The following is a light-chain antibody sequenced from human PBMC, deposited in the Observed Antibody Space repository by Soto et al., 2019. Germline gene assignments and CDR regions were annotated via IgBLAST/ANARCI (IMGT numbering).Light chain of an antibody. J-gene: IGLJ2*01. CDR3: RSYADTNKLEVV. Sequence: QSALTQPPSASGSPGQSVTISCTGTSSDVGSSKYVSWYQQHPGKAPKLMIYEVIKRPSGVPDRFSGSKSGNTASLTVSGLQAEDEADYYCRSYADTNKLEVVFGGGTKLTVL. CDR2: EVI. CDR1: SSDVGSSKY. V-gene: IGLV2-8*01.